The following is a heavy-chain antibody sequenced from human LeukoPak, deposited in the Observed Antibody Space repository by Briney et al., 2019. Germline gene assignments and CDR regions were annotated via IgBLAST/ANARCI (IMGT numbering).Heavy chain of an antibody. Sequence: GESLKISCEGPGYSFTSYWIGWVRQMPGKGLEWMGIIYPGDSDTRYSPSFQGQVTISADKSISTSYLHWSSLKASDTAMYYCARHPTRGSAFYMDVWGKGPTPTAPS. D-gene: IGHD3-10*01. CDR1: GYSFTSYW. CDR2: IYPGDSDT. CDR3: ARHPTRGSAFYMDV. J-gene: IGHJ6*03. V-gene: IGHV5-51*01.